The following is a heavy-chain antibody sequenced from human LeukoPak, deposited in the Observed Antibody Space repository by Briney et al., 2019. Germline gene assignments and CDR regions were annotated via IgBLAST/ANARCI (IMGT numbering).Heavy chain of an antibody. V-gene: IGHV1-18*01. D-gene: IGHD3-22*01. J-gene: IGHJ4*02. CDR1: GYTFTSYG. Sequence: ASVKVSCKASGYTFTSYGISWVRQAPGQGLEWMGWISAYNGNTNYAHKLQGRVTMTTDTSTSTAYMELRSLRSDDTAVYYCARDGTVNYYDSSGYYLADYWGQGTLVTVSS. CDR2: ISAYNGNT. CDR3: ARDGTVNYYDSSGYYLADY.